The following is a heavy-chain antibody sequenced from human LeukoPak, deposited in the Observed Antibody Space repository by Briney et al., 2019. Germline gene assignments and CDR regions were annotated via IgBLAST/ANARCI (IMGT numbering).Heavy chain of an antibody. CDR1: GFTFSSYE. V-gene: IGHV3-48*03. J-gene: IGHJ4*02. CDR2: ISSSGSTI. Sequence: PGGSLRLSCAAPGFTFSSYEMNWVRQAPGKGLEWVSYISSSGSTIYYADSVKGRFTISRDNAKNSLYLQMNSLRAEDTAVYYCARDPTFPWVTQAFDYWGQGTLVTVSS. CDR3: ARDPTFPWVTQAFDY. D-gene: IGHD3-16*01.